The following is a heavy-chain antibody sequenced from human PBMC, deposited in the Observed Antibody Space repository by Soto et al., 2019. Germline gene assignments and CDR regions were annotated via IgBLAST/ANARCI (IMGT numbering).Heavy chain of an antibody. CDR1: GDSVSSNSAA. CDR2: TYYRSKWYN. Sequence: SQTLSLTCAISGDSVSSNSAAWNWIRQSPSRGLEWLGRTYYRSKWYNDYAVSVKSRITINPDTSKNQFSLQLNSVTPEDTAVYYCARSIVQLENYYYYYMDVWGKGTTVTVSS. V-gene: IGHV6-1*01. J-gene: IGHJ6*03. D-gene: IGHD1-1*01. CDR3: ARSIVQLENYYYYYMDV.